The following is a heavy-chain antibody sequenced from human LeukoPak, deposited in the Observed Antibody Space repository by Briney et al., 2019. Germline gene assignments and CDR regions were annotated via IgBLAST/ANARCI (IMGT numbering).Heavy chain of an antibody. D-gene: IGHD3-10*01. Sequence: KSSETLSLTCTISGGSISSTTYYWGWIRQPPGKGLEWIGSIYYSGSTYYNPSLKSRVTISVDTSKNQFSLNLSSVTAADTAVYYCARDSFITLDRGAPSIDYWGQGTLVTVSS. CDR1: GGSISSTTYY. J-gene: IGHJ4*02. CDR2: IYYSGST. V-gene: IGHV4-39*07. CDR3: ARDSFITLDRGAPSIDY.